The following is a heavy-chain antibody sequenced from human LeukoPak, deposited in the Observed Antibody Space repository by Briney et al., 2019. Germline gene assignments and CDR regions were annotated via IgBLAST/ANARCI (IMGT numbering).Heavy chain of an antibody. J-gene: IGHJ4*02. CDR1: GFNIRGYA. V-gene: IGHV3-48*01. Sequence: PGGSLRLACAASGFNIRGYALDWVRQAPGKGLEWLAFIDYSAKVIYYADSVKGRFAISRDDAKNSLYLQMNSPRAEDTAVYYCGRDLPTGYAIDSWGQGALVTVSS. D-gene: IGHD3-9*01. CDR2: IDYSAKVI. CDR3: GRDLPTGYAIDS.